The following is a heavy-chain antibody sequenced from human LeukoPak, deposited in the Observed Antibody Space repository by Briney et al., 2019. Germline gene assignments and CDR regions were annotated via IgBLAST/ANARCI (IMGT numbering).Heavy chain of an antibody. CDR3: ARAPRRIVLMVYATSYFDY. D-gene: IGHD2-8*01. V-gene: IGHV4-34*01. CDR1: GGSFSGYY. J-gene: IGHJ4*02. CDR2: INHSGST. Sequence: SETLSLTCAVYGGSFSGYYWSWIRQPPGKGLEWIGEINHSGSTNYNPSLKSRVTISVDTSKNQFSLKLSSVTAADTAVYYCARAPRRIVLMVYATSYFDYWGQGTLVTVSS.